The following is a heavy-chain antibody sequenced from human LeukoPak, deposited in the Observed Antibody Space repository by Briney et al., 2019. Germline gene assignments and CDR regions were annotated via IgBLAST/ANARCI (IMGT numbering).Heavy chain of an antibody. CDR1: GFTFDDYA. CDR3: ARYYGSGTFSFYYYYMDV. V-gene: IGHV3-9*01. J-gene: IGHJ6*03. Sequence: GGSLRLSCAVSGFTFDDYAMHWVRQAPGKGLEWVSGISWNSGSIGYADSVKGRFTISRDNAKNSLYLQMNSLRGEDSGVYYCARYYGSGTFSFYYYYMDVWGKGTTVTISS. CDR2: ISWNSGSI. D-gene: IGHD3-10*01.